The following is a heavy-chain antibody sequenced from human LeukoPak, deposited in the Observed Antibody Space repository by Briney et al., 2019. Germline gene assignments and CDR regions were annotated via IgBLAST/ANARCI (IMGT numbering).Heavy chain of an antibody. CDR3: ARVTSRLGVCDY. V-gene: IGHV4-59*08. J-gene: IGHJ4*02. Sequence: PSETLSLTCTVSGGSISSYYWSWIRQPPGKGLEWIGYIYDSGSTNYNPSLKSRVTISVDTSKNQFSLKLSSVTAADTAVYYCARVTSRLGVCDYWGQGTLVTVSS. D-gene: IGHD2-8*01. CDR2: IYDSGST. CDR1: GGSISSYY.